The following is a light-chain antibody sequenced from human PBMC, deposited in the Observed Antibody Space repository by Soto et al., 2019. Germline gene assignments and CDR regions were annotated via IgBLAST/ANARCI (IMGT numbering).Light chain of an antibody. J-gene: IGKJ2*01. CDR1: QSVSTW. Sequence: DIQMTQSPSTPSASVGDRVTITCLASQSVSTWLAWFQQKPGKAPDLLIYDVSSLESGVPPRFSGSGSGTEFTLTISSLQPDDFATYYCQHYNSYPYTFGQGTKVDIK. CDR2: DVS. V-gene: IGKV1-5*01. CDR3: QHYNSYPYT.